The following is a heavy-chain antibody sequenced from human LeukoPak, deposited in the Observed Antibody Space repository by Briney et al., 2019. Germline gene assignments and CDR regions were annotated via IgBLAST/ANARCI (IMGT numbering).Heavy chain of an antibody. CDR3: AGLKLGAYFDL. CDR1: GGSTSSDY. J-gene: IGHJ2*01. V-gene: IGHV4-59*08. D-gene: IGHD3-16*01. Sequence: SETLSLTCTVSGGSTSSDYWSWIRQSPGKGLEWVGYVYNSGDTGKNPSLKSRVTILLDTSKNQCSLKLTSVSAADTAVYYCAGLKLGAYFDLWGRGTLVTVSS. CDR2: VYNSGDT.